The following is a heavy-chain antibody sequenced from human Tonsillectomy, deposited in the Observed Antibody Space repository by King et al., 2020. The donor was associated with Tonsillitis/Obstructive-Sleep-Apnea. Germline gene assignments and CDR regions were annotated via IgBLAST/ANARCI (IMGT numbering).Heavy chain of an antibody. D-gene: IGHD4-17*01. CDR2: ISGSGGST. Sequence: DVQLVESGGGLVQPGGSLRLSCAASGFTFSRYAMSWVRQAPGRGLEWVSTISGSGGSTYDADSVKGRFTISRANSKTTLYLQMNSLRAEDTAVYFCAKRGDDYVDYYAFDIWGQGTMVTVSS. CDR1: GFTFSRYA. J-gene: IGHJ3*02. V-gene: IGHV3-23*04. CDR3: AKRGDDYVDYYAFDI.